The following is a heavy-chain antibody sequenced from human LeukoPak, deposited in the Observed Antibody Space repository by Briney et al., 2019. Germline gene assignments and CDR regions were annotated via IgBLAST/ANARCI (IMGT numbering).Heavy chain of an antibody. CDR2: INAGNGNT. D-gene: IGHD3-22*01. CDR3: ARARVLYDSSGFYP. V-gene: IGHV1-3*01. CDR1: GYTFTRCA. Sequence: GASVKVSCKASGYTFTRCAMHWVRQAPGQRLEWMGWINAGNGNTKYSRKFQGRVTITRDTSASTAYMELSSLRSEDTAVYYCARARVLYDSSGFYPWGQGTLVTVSS. J-gene: IGHJ5*02.